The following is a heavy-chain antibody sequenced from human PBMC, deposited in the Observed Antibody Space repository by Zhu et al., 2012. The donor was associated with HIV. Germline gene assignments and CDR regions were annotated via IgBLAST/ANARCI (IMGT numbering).Heavy chain of an antibody. CDR3: ARARGVAGTSYFDF. V-gene: IGHV4-4*07. D-gene: IGHD6-19*01. J-gene: IGHJ4*02. CDR2: ILGTGTT. Sequence: QVHLQESGSGLVKPSETLSLTCTVSGGSISNYYWTWMRQPAGKGLEWIGRILGTGTTYYNPSLESRVTMSVDTSKNQFSLKVTSVTAADTAIYYCARARGVAGTSYFDFWGQGILVTVSS. CDR1: GGSISNYY.